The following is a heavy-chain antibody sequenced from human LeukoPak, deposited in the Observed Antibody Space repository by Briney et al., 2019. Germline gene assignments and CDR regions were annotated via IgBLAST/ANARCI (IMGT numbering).Heavy chain of an antibody. Sequence: GGSLRLSCAASGFTFSDYYMSWIRQAPGKGLEWVSYISSSGSTIYYADSVKGRFTISRDNAKNSLYLQMNSLRAEDTAVYYCAREPRAEAYYDSSGLDAFDIWGQGTMVTVSS. V-gene: IGHV3-11*04. CDR1: GFTFSDYY. J-gene: IGHJ3*02. D-gene: IGHD3-22*01. CDR2: ISSSGSTI. CDR3: AREPRAEAYYDSSGLDAFDI.